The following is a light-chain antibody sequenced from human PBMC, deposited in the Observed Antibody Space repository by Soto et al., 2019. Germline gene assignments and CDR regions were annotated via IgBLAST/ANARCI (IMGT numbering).Light chain of an antibody. J-gene: IGKJ1*01. V-gene: IGKV3D-20*01. Sequence: EIVLTQSPATLSLSPGERATLSCGASQSVSRSSLAWYQQKPGLAHRLLIYDATTRSTGIPDRFSGSWSGTGFTLTISRLEPEDFAVYLCRQYGSTPQTFGKGTKVELK. CDR2: DAT. CDR3: RQYGSTPQT. CDR1: QSVSRSS.